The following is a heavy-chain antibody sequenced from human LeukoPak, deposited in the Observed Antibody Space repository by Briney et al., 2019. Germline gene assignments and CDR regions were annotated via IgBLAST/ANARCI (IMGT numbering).Heavy chain of an antibody. CDR3: ASLNYGDYQQRDY. Sequence: PSETLSLTCTVSGGSISSYYWSWIRQPPGKGLEWIGYIYYSGSTNYNPSLKSRVTISVDTSKNQFSLKLSSVTAADTAVYYCASLNYGDYQQRDYWGQGTLVTVSP. J-gene: IGHJ4*02. CDR2: IYYSGST. V-gene: IGHV4-59*08. CDR1: GGSISSYY. D-gene: IGHD4-17*01.